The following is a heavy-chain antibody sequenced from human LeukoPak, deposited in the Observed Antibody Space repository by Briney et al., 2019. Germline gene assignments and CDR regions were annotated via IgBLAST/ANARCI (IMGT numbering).Heavy chain of an antibody. CDR3: ARVELRYFDWSDDY. CDR2: ISAYNGNT. D-gene: IGHD3-9*01. V-gene: IGHV1-18*01. Sequence: ASVMVSCKASGYTFTSYGISWVRQAPGQGLEWMGWISAYNGNTNYAQKLQGRVTMTTDTSTSTAYMELRSLRSDDTAVYYCARVELRYFDWSDDYWGQGTLVTVSS. J-gene: IGHJ4*02. CDR1: GYTFTSYG.